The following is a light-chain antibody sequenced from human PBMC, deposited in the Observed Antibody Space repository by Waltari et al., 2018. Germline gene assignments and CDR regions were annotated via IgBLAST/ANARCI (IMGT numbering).Light chain of an antibody. CDR3: LQHSSYPLT. J-gene: IGKJ4*01. Sequence: DIQMTQSPSSLSASVGDRVTIPCRASQGIRNDLDWYQQKPGKAPKRLIYAASSLQSGVPSRFSGSGSWTEFTLTISSLQPEDFATYYCLQHSSYPLTFGGGTKVEIK. V-gene: IGKV1-17*01. CDR1: QGIRND. CDR2: AAS.